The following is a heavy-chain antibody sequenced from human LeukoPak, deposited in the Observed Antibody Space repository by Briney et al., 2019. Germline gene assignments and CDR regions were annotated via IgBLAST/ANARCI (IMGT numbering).Heavy chain of an antibody. J-gene: IGHJ4*02. CDR1: GFPFNTYS. V-gene: IGHV3-23*01. CDR3: AKGSSSGAPRGYFDY. Sequence: QPGGSLRLSCAASGFPFNTYSMRWFRQAPGKGLEWVSTVSENGRTTYYTDSVEGRFTTSRDNSKNTLYLQMNSLRAEDTAVYYCAKGSSSGAPRGYFDYWGQGTLVTVSS. D-gene: IGHD6-19*01. CDR2: VSENGRTT.